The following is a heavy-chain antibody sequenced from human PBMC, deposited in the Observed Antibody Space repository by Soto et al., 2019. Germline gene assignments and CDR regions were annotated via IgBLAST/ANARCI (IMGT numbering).Heavy chain of an antibody. CDR2: INHSGST. Sequence: SETLSLTCAVYGGSFSGYYWSWLRQPPGKGLEWIGEINHSGSTNYNPSLKSRVTISVDTSKNQFSLKLSSVTAADTAVYYCARGVSRRYVVEYYYMDVWGKGTTVTVSS. D-gene: IGHD3-16*02. CDR1: GGSFSGYY. V-gene: IGHV4-34*01. J-gene: IGHJ6*03. CDR3: ARGVSRRYVVEYYYMDV.